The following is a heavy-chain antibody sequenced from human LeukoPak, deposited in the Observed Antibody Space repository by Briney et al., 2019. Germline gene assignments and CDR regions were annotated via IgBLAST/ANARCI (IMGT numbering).Heavy chain of an antibody. V-gene: IGHV1-2*02. CDR1: GYTFTGYY. Sequence: SVKVSCKASGYTFTGYYIHWVRQAPGQGLEWMGWINPNSGVTHYPQKFQGRVTMTRDTSIRTAYMEVSSLRSDDTAVYYCARGQQWLEAFDYWGLGTLVTVSS. CDR3: ARGQQWLEAFDY. CDR2: INPNSGVT. D-gene: IGHD6-19*01. J-gene: IGHJ4*02.